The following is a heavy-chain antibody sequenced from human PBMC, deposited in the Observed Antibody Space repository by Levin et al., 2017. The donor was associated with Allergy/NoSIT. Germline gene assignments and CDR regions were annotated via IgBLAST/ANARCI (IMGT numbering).Heavy chain of an antibody. D-gene: IGHD2-15*01. CDR3: ARHPIRYCSGGSCLPDNWFDP. V-gene: IGHV4-39*01. Sequence: SETLSLTCTVSGGSISSSSYYWGWIRQPPGKGLEWTGSIYYSGSTYYNPSLKSRVTISVDTSKNQFSLKLTSVTAAETAVYYCARHPIRYCSGGSCLPDNWFDPWGQGTLVTVSS. CDR1: GGSISSSSYY. CDR2: IYYSGST. J-gene: IGHJ5*02.